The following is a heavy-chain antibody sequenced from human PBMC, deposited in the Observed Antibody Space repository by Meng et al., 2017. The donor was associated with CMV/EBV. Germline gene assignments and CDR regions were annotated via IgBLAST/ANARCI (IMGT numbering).Heavy chain of an antibody. D-gene: IGHD3-3*01. CDR2: INANSGGT. CDR1: GYTFTGYY. J-gene: IGHJ5*01. V-gene: IGHV1-2*02. Sequence: ASVKVSCKASGYTFTGYYMHWVRQAPGQGLEWMGWINANSGGTNYAVKFQGRVTTTRDTSITTAYMELSRLRSDDTAVYYCARVTDFWSTPWGFDPWGQGTLVTVSS. CDR3: ARVTDFWSTPWGFDP.